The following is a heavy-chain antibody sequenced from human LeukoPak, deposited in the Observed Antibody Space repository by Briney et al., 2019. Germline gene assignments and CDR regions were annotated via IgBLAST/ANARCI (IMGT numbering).Heavy chain of an antibody. CDR2: MSPNNGNT. J-gene: IGHJ5*02. V-gene: IGHV1-8*01. CDR3: ARGGEVLRYFDWLLSDNWFDP. Sequence: ASVKVSCKTSGYTFTNYDINWVRQATGQGLEWLGWMSPNNGNTGYAQKFQGRVTMTRDTSINTAYMELSSLRSEDTAVYYCARGGEVLRYFDWLLSDNWFDPWGQGTLVTVSS. D-gene: IGHD3-9*01. CDR1: GYTFTNYD.